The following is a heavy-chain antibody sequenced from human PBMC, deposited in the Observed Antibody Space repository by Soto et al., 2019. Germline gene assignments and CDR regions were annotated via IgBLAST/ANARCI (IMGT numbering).Heavy chain of an antibody. CDR3: ARGRYCLTGRCFPNWFDS. D-gene: IGHD2-15*01. V-gene: IGHV4-30-4*01. J-gene: IGHJ5*01. Sequence: SETLSLTCSVSGDSISTVDYFWAWIRQPPGQALEYIGYIYKSATTYYNPSFESRVAISPDTSKSQFSLNVTSVTAADTAVYFCARGRYCLTGRCFPNWFDSWGQGTLVTVSS. CDR1: GDSISTVDYF. CDR2: IYKSATT.